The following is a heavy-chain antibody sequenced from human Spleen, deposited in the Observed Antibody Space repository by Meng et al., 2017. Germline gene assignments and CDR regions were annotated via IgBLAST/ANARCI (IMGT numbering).Heavy chain of an antibody. CDR3: ARDLNSGYYYDSRGFDY. CDR1: GFTFSDYY. J-gene: IGHJ4*02. CDR2: ISSSGSTI. V-gene: IGHV3-11*01. D-gene: IGHD3-22*01. Sequence: GESLKISCVASGFTFSDYYMIWIRQTPGKGLEWVSYISSSGSTIYYADSVKGRFTISRDNAKNSLSLQMKSLRAEDTAVYYCARDLNSGYYYDSRGFDYWGQGTLVTVSS.